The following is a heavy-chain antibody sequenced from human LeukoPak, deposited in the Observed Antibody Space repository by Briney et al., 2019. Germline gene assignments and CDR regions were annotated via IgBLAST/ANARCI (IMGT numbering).Heavy chain of an antibody. D-gene: IGHD2-15*01. J-gene: IGHJ4*02. CDR1: GFTVSSNY. V-gene: IGHV3-53*01. CDR3: ARVRVVAAKGYYFDY. Sequence: GGSLRLSCAASGFTVSSNYMSWVRQAPGKGLEWVSVIYSGGSTYYTDSVKGRFTISRDNSKNTLYLQMNSLRAEDTAVYYCARVRVVAAKGYYFDYWGQGTLVTVSS. CDR2: IYSGGST.